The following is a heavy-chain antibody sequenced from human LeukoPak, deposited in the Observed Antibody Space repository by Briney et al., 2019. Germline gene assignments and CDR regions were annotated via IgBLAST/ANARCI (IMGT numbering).Heavy chain of an antibody. CDR1: GFTFSSYW. V-gene: IGHV3-74*01. CDR2: IYCDGSST. CDR3: ASGYNYGYRAYY. D-gene: IGHD5-18*01. J-gene: IGHJ4*02. Sequence: GESLRLSCAASGFTFSSYWMHWVRQAPGKGLVWVSRIYCDGSSTSYADSVKRLSTISSDNDNHFLYMPINSLRAEAAAVYYCASGYNYGYRAYYRGQGNLVTVSS.